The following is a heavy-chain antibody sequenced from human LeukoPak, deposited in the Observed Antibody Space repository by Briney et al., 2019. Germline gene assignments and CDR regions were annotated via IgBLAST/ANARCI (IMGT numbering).Heavy chain of an antibody. CDR2: IYYSGST. J-gene: IGHJ4*02. CDR1: GGSISSSSYY. D-gene: IGHD5-12*01. CDR3: AREGSGYDPYPFDY. V-gene: IGHV4-39*07. Sequence: PSETLSLTCTVSGGSISSSSYYWGWIRQPPGKGLEWIGSIYYSGSTYYNPSLKSRVTISVDTSKNQFSLKLSSVTAADTAVYYCAREGSGYDPYPFDYWGQGTLVTVSS.